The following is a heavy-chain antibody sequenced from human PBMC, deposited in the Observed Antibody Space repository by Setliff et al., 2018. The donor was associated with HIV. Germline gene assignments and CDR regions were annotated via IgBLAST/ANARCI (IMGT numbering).Heavy chain of an antibody. J-gene: IGHJ3*02. CDR1: GGSISSYY. V-gene: IGHV4-4*09. CDR2: IYTSGST. Sequence: SETLSLTCTVSGGSISSYYWSWIRQPPGKGLEWIGYIYTSGSTNYNPSLKSRVTISVDTSKNQFSLMLSSVTAADTAVYYCARQEYYDILTGQKAFDIWGQGTMVTVSS. D-gene: IGHD3-9*01. CDR3: ARQEYYDILTGQKAFDI.